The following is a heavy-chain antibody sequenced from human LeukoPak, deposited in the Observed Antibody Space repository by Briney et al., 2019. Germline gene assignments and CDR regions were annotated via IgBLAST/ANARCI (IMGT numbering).Heavy chain of an antibody. J-gene: IGHJ5*02. Sequence: PSETLSLTCAVYGGSFSGYYWSWIRQPPGKGLEWIGEINHSGSTNYNPSLKSRVTISVDTSKNQFSLKLSSVTAADTAVYYCARGKERYFDWFLFRWFDPWGQGTLVTVSS. CDR3: ARGKERYFDWFLFRWFDP. CDR1: GGSFSGYY. CDR2: INHSGST. D-gene: IGHD3-9*01. V-gene: IGHV4-34*01.